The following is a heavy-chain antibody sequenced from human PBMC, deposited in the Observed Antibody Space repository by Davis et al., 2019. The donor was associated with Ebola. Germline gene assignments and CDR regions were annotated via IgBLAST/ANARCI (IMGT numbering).Heavy chain of an antibody. J-gene: IGHJ6*02. CDR2: ISAYNGNT. CDR3: ARDQMVVVVITGYYYYGMDV. D-gene: IGHD3-22*01. CDR1: GYTFTSYG. Sequence: AASVKVSCKASGYTFTSYGISWVRQAPGQGLEWMGWISAYNGNTTYAQKLQGRVTMTTDTSTSTAYMELRSLRSDDTAVYYCARDQMVVVVITGYYYYGMDVWGQGTTVTVSS. V-gene: IGHV1-18*04.